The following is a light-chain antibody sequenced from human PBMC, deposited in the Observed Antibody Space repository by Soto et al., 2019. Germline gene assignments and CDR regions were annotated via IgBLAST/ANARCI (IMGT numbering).Light chain of an antibody. CDR2: GAY. CDR1: QGISNY. CDR3: QKYNSVPFT. J-gene: IGKJ5*01. Sequence: DIPMTQSPSSLSASVGDRVTITCRASQGISNYLAWYQQKPGKVPKVLISGAYTLQSGVPSRFSGSGSGTDFTLTISSLQPEDVAVYYCQKYNSVPFTFGQGTRLEIK. V-gene: IGKV1-27*01.